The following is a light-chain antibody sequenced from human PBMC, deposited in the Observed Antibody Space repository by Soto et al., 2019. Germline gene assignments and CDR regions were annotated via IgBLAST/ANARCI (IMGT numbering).Light chain of an antibody. V-gene: IGKV3-11*01. Sequence: EIVLTQSPATLSVSPGERATLSCRASQTVSSYLLWYQQKTGQAPRILIYDESNRATGVPARLTGSGSETDLNLTISRLEPEDFAVYYCQHRMNWPLTCGQGTRLEIK. CDR1: QTVSSY. CDR3: QHRMNWPLT. J-gene: IGKJ5*01. CDR2: DES.